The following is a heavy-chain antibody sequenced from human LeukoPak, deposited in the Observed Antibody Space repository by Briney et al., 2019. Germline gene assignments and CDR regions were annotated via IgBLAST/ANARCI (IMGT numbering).Heavy chain of an antibody. V-gene: IGHV3-74*01. CDR1: GFTFSSYW. CDR2: INSDGSST. D-gene: IGHD3-10*01. Sequence: PGGSLRLSCAASGFTFSSYWMHWVRQAPGKGPVWVSRINSDGSSTSYADSVKGRFTISRDNAKNTLYLQMNSLRAEDTAVYYCARDTVLWFGESYDPYNWFDPWGQGTLVTVSS. CDR3: ARDTVLWFGESYDPYNWFDP. J-gene: IGHJ5*02.